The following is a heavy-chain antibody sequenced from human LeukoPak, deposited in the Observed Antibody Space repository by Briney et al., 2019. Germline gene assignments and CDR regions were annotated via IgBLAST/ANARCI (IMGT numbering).Heavy chain of an antibody. CDR2: ISGSGGST. J-gene: IGHJ4*02. D-gene: IGHD4-17*01. Sequence: GGSLRLSCAASGFTFSSYAMSWVRQAPGKGLEWVSAISGSGGSTYYADSVKGRFTISRDNSKNTLYLQMNSLRAEDTAVYYCAKTATLDIPLRLRMTNFDYWGQGTLVTVSS. CDR1: GFTFSSYA. V-gene: IGHV3-23*01. CDR3: AKTATLDIPLRLRMTNFDY.